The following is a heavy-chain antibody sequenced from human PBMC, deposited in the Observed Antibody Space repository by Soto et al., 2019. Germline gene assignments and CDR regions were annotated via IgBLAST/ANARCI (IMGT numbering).Heavy chain of an antibody. CDR1: GYSFTSYW. D-gene: IGHD2-8*01. CDR2: IYPGDSDT. J-gene: IGHJ3*02. Sequence: GQSLKISWKCSGYSFTSYWIVLVSTQPGKGLEWMGIIYPGDSDTRYSPSFQGQVTISADKSISTAYLQWSSLKASDTAMYYCARLERCNNGVCRRNHDAFDIWGQGTMVTVS. V-gene: IGHV5-51*01. CDR3: ARLERCNNGVCRRNHDAFDI.